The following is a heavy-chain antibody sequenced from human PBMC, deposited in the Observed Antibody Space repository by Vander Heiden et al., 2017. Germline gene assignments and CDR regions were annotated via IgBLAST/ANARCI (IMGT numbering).Heavy chain of an antibody. J-gene: IGHJ5*02. Sequence: VQLVPSGAEAKKPGASAKVACKASGCRFTAHYMHRVRHVPGPGLEWMGRINPTMGGTNHAQKFQGRVTMARDTSISTAYMELSRLGADDTAVYYCARDRGVVAASPYNWFDPWGQGTLVTVSS. D-gene: IGHD2-15*01. CDR1: GCRFTAHY. CDR2: INPTMGGT. V-gene: IGHV1-2*06. CDR3: ARDRGVVAASPYNWFDP.